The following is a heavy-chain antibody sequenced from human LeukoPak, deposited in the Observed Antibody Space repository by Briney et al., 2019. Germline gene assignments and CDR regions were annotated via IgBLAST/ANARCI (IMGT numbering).Heavy chain of an antibody. D-gene: IGHD4/OR15-4a*01. CDR1: GFTVSSNS. CDR2: IYSDST. CDR3: ARRAGAYSHPYDY. V-gene: IGHV3-53*01. J-gene: IGHJ4*02. Sequence: TGGSLRLSCRVSGFTVSSNSMSWVGQAPGKGLEWVSFIYSDSTHYSDSVKGRFTISRDNSKNTLYLQMNSLRAEDTAVYYCARRAGAYSHPYDYWGQGTLVTVSS.